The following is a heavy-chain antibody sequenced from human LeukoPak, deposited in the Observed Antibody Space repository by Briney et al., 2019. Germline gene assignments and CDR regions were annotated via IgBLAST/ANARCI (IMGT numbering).Heavy chain of an antibody. CDR2: IYRGGST. J-gene: IGHJ6*04. CDR1: GFTVSSNY. CDR3: ARDLGHAVTTGGDYYYGMDV. V-gene: IGHV3-53*01. D-gene: IGHD4-17*01. Sequence: GGSLRLSCAASGFTVSSNYMSWVRQAPGKGLEWVSVIYRGGSTYYADSVKGRFTISRDNSKNTLYLQMNSLRAEDTAVYYCARDLGHAVTTGGDYYYGMDVWGKGTTVTVSS.